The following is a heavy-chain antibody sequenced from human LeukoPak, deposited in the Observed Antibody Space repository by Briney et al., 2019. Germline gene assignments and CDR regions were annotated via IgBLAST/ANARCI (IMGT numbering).Heavy chain of an antibody. Sequence: SETLSLTCTVSGGSISSSSYYWSWIRQPPGKGLEWIGYIYYSGSTNYNPSLKSRVTISVDTSKNQFSLKLSSVIAADTAVYYCARGDYYDSSGYYYFDYWGQGTLVTVSS. D-gene: IGHD3-22*01. CDR2: IYYSGST. CDR1: GGSISSSSYY. V-gene: IGHV4-61*01. J-gene: IGHJ4*02. CDR3: ARGDYYDSSGYYYFDY.